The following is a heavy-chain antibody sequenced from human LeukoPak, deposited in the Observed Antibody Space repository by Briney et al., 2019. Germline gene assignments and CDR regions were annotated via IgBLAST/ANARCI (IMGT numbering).Heavy chain of an antibody. V-gene: IGHV3-53*01. CDR2: IYSGGST. CDR1: GFTFSNFW. D-gene: IGHD4-11*01. CDR3: AREAVTKGVGFMDV. J-gene: IGHJ6*02. Sequence: GGSLRLSCAASGFTFSNFWMHWVRQAPGKGPEWVSVIYSGGSTYYADSVKGRFTISRDNSKNTLYLQMNSLRAEDTAVYYCAREAVTKGVGFMDVWGQGTTVTVSS.